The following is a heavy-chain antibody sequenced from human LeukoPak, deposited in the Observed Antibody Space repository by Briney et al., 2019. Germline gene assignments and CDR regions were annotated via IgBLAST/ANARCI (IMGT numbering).Heavy chain of an antibody. CDR3: ASDFGRPSIG. CDR1: GYIYTGDY. D-gene: IGHD6-25*01. Sequence: GASVMVSCKASGYIYTGDYIHWVRQATGQWLEWMGGVNPNSGGTNYAQTFLGRVTMTRDTSISTAYMELSRLRSDDTAVYYCASDFGRPSIGWGQGTLVTVSS. J-gene: IGHJ4*02. CDR2: VNPNSGGT. V-gene: IGHV1-2*02.